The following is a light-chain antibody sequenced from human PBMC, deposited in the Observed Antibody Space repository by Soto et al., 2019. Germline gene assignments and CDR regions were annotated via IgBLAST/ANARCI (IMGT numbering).Light chain of an antibody. CDR2: AAS. CDR1: QSISGY. CDR3: QQLNSYPPICT. V-gene: IGKV1-9*01. Sequence: DIPLTQSPSFLSASVGDRVTTTFRASQSISGYLAWYEQKPGKAPKLLIYAASTLQSGVASRVSGSGSGTEFTLTISILQPEDFATYYYQQLNSYPPICTFGPGTKVDIK. J-gene: IGKJ3*01.